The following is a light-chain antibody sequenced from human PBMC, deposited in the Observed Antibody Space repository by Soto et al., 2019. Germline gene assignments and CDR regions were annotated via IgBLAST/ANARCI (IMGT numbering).Light chain of an antibody. J-gene: IGKJ4*01. CDR3: QQYDSAPVT. Sequence: EIVLTQSPATLSLSPGERATLSCGASQSVSNNYLAWYQQRPGLAPRLLIYDASTRATGIPDRFSGSGSGTDFSLTISRLEPEDFAVYYCQQYDSAPVTFGGGTKVEIK. CDR2: DAS. V-gene: IGKV3D-20*01. CDR1: QSVSNNY.